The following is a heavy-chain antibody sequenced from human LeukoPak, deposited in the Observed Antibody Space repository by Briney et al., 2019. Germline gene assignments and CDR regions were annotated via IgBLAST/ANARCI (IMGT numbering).Heavy chain of an antibody. CDR3: ARGTVRYPFSY. CDR2: INHSGST. D-gene: IGHD3-9*01. V-gene: IGHV4-34*01. Sequence: SETLSLTCAVYGGSFSGYYWSWIRQPPGKGLEWIGEINHSGSTNYNPSLKGRVTISVDTSKNQFSLKLSSVTAADTAVYYCARGTVRYPFSYWGQGTPVTVSS. CDR1: GGSFSGYY. J-gene: IGHJ4*02.